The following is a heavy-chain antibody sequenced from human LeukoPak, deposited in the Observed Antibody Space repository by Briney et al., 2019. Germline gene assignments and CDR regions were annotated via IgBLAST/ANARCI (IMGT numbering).Heavy chain of an antibody. CDR3: ARGNGPFDY. Sequence: SETLSLTCAVYGGSFSGYYWSWIRQPPGKGLEWIGEINHSGSTNHNPSLKSRVTISVDTSKNQFSLKLSSVTAADTAVYYCARGNGPFDYWGQGTLVTVSS. V-gene: IGHV4-34*01. CDR2: INHSGST. J-gene: IGHJ4*02. CDR1: GGSFSGYY.